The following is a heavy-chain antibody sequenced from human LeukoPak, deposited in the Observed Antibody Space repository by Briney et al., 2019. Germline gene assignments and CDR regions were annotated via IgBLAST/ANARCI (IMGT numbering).Heavy chain of an antibody. CDR1: GGSITSYD. D-gene: IGHD3-3*01. J-gene: IGHJ5*01. CDR3: ARQDSRRSEFDP. CDR2: IYYTGST. V-gene: IGHV4-59*08. Sequence: SETLSLTCIVSGGSITSYDWSWIRQPPGKGLEWIGYIYYTGSTNYNPSLRSRVTISVDTSKNQFSLRLSSVTAADTAVYYCARQDSRRSEFDPWGQGTLVTVSS.